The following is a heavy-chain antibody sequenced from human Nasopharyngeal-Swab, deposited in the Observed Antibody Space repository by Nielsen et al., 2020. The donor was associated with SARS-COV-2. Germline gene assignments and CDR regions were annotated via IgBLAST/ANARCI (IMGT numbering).Heavy chain of an antibody. J-gene: IGHJ6*03. Sequence: GESLKISCKGSGYSFTSYWIGWVRQMPGKGLEWMGIIYPGDPDTRYSPSFQGQVTISADKSISTAYLQWSSLKASDTAMYYCARLGGYCSSTSCYLGDYYMDVWGKGTTVTVSS. D-gene: IGHD2-2*03. CDR1: GYSFTSYW. CDR2: IYPGDPDT. CDR3: ARLGGYCSSTSCYLGDYYMDV. V-gene: IGHV5-51*01.